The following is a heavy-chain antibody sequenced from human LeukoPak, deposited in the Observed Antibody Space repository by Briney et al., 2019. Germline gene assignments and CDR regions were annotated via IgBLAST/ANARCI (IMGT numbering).Heavy chain of an antibody. J-gene: IGHJ4*02. Sequence: ASVKVSCKASGYTFTGYYMHWVRQAPGQGLEWMGWINPNSGGTNSAQKFQGRVTMTRDTSISTAYMELSSLRSDDTAVYYCARALRRYSRGPGDYWGQGTLVTVSS. CDR3: ARALRRYSRGPGDY. D-gene: IGHD6-19*01. V-gene: IGHV1-2*02. CDR2: INPNSGGT. CDR1: GYTFTGYY.